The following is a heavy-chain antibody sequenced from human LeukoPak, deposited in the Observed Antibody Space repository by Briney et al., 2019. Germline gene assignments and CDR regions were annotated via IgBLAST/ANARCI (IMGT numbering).Heavy chain of an antibody. CDR2: INHSGST. D-gene: IGHD4-17*01. J-gene: IGHJ5*02. CDR3: ARGLGSDYGDKGRVGTINWFDP. Sequence: SETLSLTCAVYGGSFSGYYWSWIRQPPGKGLEWIGEINHSGSTNYNPSLKSRVTISVDTSKNQFSLKLSSLTAADTAVYYCARGLGSDYGDKGRVGTINWFDPWGQGTLVTVSS. CDR1: GGSFSGYY. V-gene: IGHV4-34*01.